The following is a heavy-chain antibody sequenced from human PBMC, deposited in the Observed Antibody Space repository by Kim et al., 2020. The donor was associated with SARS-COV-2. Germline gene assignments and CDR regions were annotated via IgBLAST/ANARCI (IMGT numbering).Heavy chain of an antibody. V-gene: IGHV1-18*01. CDR3: ARDGAGAARLTWFDP. D-gene: IGHD6-6*01. Sequence: QKLQGRVTMTTDTSTSTAYMELRSLRSDDTAVYYCARDGAGAARLTWFDPWGQGTLVTVSS. J-gene: IGHJ5*02.